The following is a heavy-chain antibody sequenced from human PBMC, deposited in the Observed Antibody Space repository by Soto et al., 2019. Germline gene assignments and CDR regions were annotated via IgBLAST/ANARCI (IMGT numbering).Heavy chain of an antibody. CDR3: ARSTLAITMVRGGPDY. Sequence: ASVKVSCKASGYTFTSYGISWVRQAPGQGLEWMGWISAYNGNTNYAQKLQGRVTMTTDTSTSTAYMELRSLRSDDTAVYYCARSTLAITMVRGGPDYWGQGTLVTVSS. V-gene: IGHV1-18*01. D-gene: IGHD3-10*01. CDR1: GYTFTSYG. CDR2: ISAYNGNT. J-gene: IGHJ4*02.